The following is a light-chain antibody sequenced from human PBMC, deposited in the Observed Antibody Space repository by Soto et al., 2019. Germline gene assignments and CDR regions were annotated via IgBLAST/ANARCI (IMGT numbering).Light chain of an antibody. Sequence: QSALTQPGSVCGSPRLSITISYTRASSDVGGYTYVSWYQQHPGKAPKLMIYEVNNRPSGVSNRVSGSKSGNTASLTISGLQAEHEADYYCSSYTSSSTLYVFGTGTKVTVL. CDR1: SSDVGGYTY. V-gene: IGLV2-14*01. CDR3: SSYTSSSTLYV. J-gene: IGLJ1*01. CDR2: EVN.